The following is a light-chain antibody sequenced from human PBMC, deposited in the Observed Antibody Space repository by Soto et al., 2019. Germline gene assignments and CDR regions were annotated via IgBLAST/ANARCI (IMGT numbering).Light chain of an antibody. CDR2: DAS. CDR1: QSVSSN. J-gene: IGKJ3*01. Sequence: EILMTQSPVTLSVSPGERATLSCRASQSVSSNLAWYQRKPGQAPRLLIYDASSRATGIPDRFSGSGSGTDFTLTITRLEPEDFAVYYCQQYGNSPATFGPGNKVDIK. V-gene: IGKV3-20*01. CDR3: QQYGNSPAT.